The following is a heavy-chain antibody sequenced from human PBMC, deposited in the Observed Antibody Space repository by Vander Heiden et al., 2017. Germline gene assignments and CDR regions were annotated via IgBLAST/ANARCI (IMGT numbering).Heavy chain of an antibody. D-gene: IGHD4-17*01. CDR2: IKQDGSEK. CDR1: RFSFSSYW. CDR3: ARTGGDYVTSDYYYYYGMDV. J-gene: IGHJ6*02. Sequence: EVQLVESGGGVVQPGESLRLSCAASRFSFSSYWMSWVRQAPGKGLEWVANIKQDGSEKDYVDSVKGRFTIARDNAKNSLYLQMNSLRAEDTAVYYCARTGGDYVTSDYYYYYGMDVWGQGTTVTVSS. V-gene: IGHV3-7*01.